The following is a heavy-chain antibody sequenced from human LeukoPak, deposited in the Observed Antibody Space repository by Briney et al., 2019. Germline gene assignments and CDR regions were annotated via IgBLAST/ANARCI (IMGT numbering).Heavy chain of an antibody. Sequence: SQTLSLTCTVSGGSISSGSYYWSWIRQPPGKGLEWIGCIDYSGSTKYNPALKNRVTISVDTSKNQFSLRLSSVTAADTAVYYCARERDDTSSWGSDYWGRGTLVTVSS. V-gene: IGHV4-61*01. CDR3: ARERDDTSSWGSDY. CDR1: GGSISSGSYY. D-gene: IGHD3-22*01. J-gene: IGHJ4*02. CDR2: IDYSGST.